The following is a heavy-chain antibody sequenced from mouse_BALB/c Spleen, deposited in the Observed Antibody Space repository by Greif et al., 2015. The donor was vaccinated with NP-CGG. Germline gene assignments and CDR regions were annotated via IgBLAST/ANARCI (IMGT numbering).Heavy chain of an antibody. Sequence: QVQLQQSGAELARPGASVRMSCKASGYTFTSYTMHWVKQRPGQGLEWIGYINPSSGYTNYNQKFKDKATLTADKSSSTAYMQLSSLTSEDSAVDYCARSKLTGTGDWAYWGQGTLVTVSA. CDR3: ARSKLTGTGDWAY. V-gene: IGHV1-4*01. J-gene: IGHJ3*01. CDR1: GYTFTSYT. CDR2: INPSSGYT. D-gene: IGHD4-1*01.